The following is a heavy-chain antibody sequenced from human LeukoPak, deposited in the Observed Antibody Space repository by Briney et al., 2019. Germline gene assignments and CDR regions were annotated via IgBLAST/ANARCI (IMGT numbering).Heavy chain of an antibody. Sequence: PGGSLRLSCAASGFTVSSNYMSWVRQAPGKGLEWVSVIYSGGSTYYADSVKGRFTISRDNSKNTLYLQMNSLRAEDTAVYYCARAGVGRYFDWLPQNPYYYYGMDVWGQGTTVTVSS. J-gene: IGHJ6*02. CDR3: ARAGVGRYFDWLPQNPYYYYGMDV. V-gene: IGHV3-66*01. CDR1: GFTVSSNY. CDR2: IYSGGST. D-gene: IGHD3-9*01.